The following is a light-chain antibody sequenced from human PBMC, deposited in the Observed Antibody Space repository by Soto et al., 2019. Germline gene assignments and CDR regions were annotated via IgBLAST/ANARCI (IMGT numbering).Light chain of an antibody. Sequence: IVLTQSPGTLSLSPGERAALSCRASQSVSSNFLAWYQQRPGQAPRLLIYGASNRATGIPDRFSGSGSETDFTLTISRLAPEDFAVYYCQQYGTSPWTFGQGTKVDIK. V-gene: IGKV3-20*01. CDR2: GAS. CDR1: QSVSSNF. J-gene: IGKJ1*01. CDR3: QQYGTSPWT.